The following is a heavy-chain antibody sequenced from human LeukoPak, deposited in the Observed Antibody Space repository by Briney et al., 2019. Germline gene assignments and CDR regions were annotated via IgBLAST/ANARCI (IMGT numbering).Heavy chain of an antibody. CDR2: ISSSSSTI. CDR3: ARDRSSSWYLGYFDY. V-gene: IGHV3-48*01. Sequence: PGGSLRLSCAASGFTFSSYSMNWVRQAPGKGLEWVSYISSSSSTIYYADSVKGRFTISRDNAKNSLYLQMNSLRAEDTAVYYCARDRSSSWYLGYFDYWGQGTLVTVSS. CDR1: GFTFSSYS. D-gene: IGHD6-13*01. J-gene: IGHJ4*02.